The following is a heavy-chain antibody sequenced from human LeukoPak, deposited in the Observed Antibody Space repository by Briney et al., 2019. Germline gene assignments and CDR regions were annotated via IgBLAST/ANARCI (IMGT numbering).Heavy chain of an antibody. CDR2: ISAYNGNT. CDR3: ATGAVPADDPNWFDP. V-gene: IGHV1-18*01. D-gene: IGHD2-2*01. Sequence: ASVKVSCKASGYTFTSYGISWVRQAPGQGLEWMGWISAYNGNTNYAQKLQGRVTMTTDTSTSTAYMELRSLRSEDTAVYYCATGAVPADDPNWFDPWGQGTLVTVSS. CDR1: GYTFTSYG. J-gene: IGHJ5*02.